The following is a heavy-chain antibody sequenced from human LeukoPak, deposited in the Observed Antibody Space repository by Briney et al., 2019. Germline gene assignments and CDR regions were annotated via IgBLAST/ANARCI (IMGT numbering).Heavy chain of an antibody. CDR1: GGSFSGYY. CDR3: ARGLVRYYGSGSYFNY. CDR2: IYYSGST. V-gene: IGHV4-59*12. D-gene: IGHD3-10*01. J-gene: IGHJ4*02. Sequence: NTSETLSLTCAVYGGSFSGYYWSWIRQPPGKGLEWIGYIYYSGSTNYNPSLKSRVTISVDTSKNQFSLKLSSVTAADTAVYYCARGLVRYYGSGSYFNYWGQGTLVTVSS.